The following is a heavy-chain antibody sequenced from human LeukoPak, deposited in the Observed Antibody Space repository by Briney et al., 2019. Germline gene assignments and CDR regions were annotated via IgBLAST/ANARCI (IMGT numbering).Heavy chain of an antibody. CDR3: GIVGAQGYYFDY. J-gene: IGHJ4*02. D-gene: IGHD1-26*01. V-gene: IGHV1-2*02. Sequence: ASVTVSCKASGYTFTGYYMHLLRQAPGQGLEWMGWINPNSGGTNYAQKFQGRVTMTRDTSISTAYMELSRLRSDDTAVYYCGIVGAQGYYFDYWGQGTLVTVSS. CDR2: INPNSGGT. CDR1: GYTFTGYY.